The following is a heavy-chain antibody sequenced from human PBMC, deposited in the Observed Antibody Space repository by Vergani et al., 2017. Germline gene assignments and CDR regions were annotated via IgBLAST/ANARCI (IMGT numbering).Heavy chain of an antibody. CDR3: ARDRGYYGSGSLMGYYYYGMDV. J-gene: IGHJ6*02. CDR1: GASLESSGYY. D-gene: IGHD3-10*01. CDR2: IFYSGGT. V-gene: IGHV4-31*11. Sequence: VQLQESGPGLLKPSETLSLTCAVTGASLESSGYYWSWLRQDPGKGLQWIGNIFYSGGTYYNPSLMSRVTISQDTSRNVFSLKLASVTAADTAVYFCARDRGYYGSGSLMGYYYYGMDVWGQGTTVTVSS.